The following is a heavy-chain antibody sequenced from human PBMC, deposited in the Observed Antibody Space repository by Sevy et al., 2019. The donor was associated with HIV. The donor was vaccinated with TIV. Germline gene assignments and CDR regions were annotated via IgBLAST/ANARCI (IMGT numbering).Heavy chain of an antibody. CDR3: ASIRGAYRFGAFDI. Sequence: ASVKVSCKASGYTFTGYYMNWVRQAPGQGLEWMGRINTATGDTIYAPKFKGRVTMTRDTSINTAYLELISLRSDDTALYYCASIRGAYRFGAFDIWGQGTMVTVSS. D-gene: IGHD3-16*01. J-gene: IGHJ3*02. CDR2: INTATGDT. V-gene: IGHV1-2*06. CDR1: GYTFTGYY.